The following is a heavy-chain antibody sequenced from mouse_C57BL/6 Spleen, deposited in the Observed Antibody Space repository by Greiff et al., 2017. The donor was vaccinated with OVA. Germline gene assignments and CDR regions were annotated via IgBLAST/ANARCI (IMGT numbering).Heavy chain of an antibody. Sequence: EVMLVESVAELVRPGASVKLSCTASGFNIKNTYMHWVKQRPEQGLEWIGRIDPANGNTKYAPKFQGKATITADTSSNTAYLQLSSLTSEDTAIYYCARREGYDDGYYFDYWGQGTTLTVSS. CDR3: ARREGYDDGYYFDY. CDR1: GFNIKNTY. D-gene: IGHD2-2*01. V-gene: IGHV14-3*01. J-gene: IGHJ2*01. CDR2: IDPANGNT.